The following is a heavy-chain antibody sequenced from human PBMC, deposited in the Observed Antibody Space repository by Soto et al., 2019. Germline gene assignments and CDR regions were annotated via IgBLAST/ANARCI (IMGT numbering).Heavy chain of an antibody. D-gene: IGHD2-2*01. CDR2: ISSSSSYI. J-gene: IGHJ5*02. CDR1: GFTFSSHS. Sequence: PGGSLRLSCAASGFTFSSHSMNWVRQAPGKGLEWVSSISSSSSYIYYADSVKGRFTISRDNAKNSLYLQMNSLRAEDTAVYYCARDIVPAANWFDPWGQGTLVTVSS. V-gene: IGHV3-21*01. CDR3: ARDIVPAANWFDP.